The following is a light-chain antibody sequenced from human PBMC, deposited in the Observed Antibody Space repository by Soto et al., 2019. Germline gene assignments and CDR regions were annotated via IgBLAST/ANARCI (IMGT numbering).Light chain of an antibody. V-gene: IGKV3-20*01. CDR3: QQYVDSPYT. J-gene: IGKJ2*01. Sequence: DIVLTQSPGTLSLSPGERATLSCGASQSINSRSLAWYQQKHGQAPRLLIYAASSRATGIPDRFSASGSGTDFTLTISSLEPEDFAVYYCQQYVDSPYTVGQGTKVDSK. CDR1: QSINSRS. CDR2: AAS.